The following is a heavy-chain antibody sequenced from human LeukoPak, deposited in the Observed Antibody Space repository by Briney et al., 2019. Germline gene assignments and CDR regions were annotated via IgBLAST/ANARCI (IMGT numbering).Heavy chain of an antibody. D-gene: IGHD6-19*01. Sequence: GGSLRLSCTVSGFLIKIYWMSWMRHIPGKGLEWVANINQDGSEKYYVDSVKGRFTISRDNAKNSLYLQMNSLRAEDTAVYYCARDGYSSGPTADWGQGTLVTVSS. CDR1: GFLIKIYW. V-gene: IGHV3-7*04. J-gene: IGHJ4*02. CDR3: ARDGYSSGPTAD. CDR2: INQDGSEK.